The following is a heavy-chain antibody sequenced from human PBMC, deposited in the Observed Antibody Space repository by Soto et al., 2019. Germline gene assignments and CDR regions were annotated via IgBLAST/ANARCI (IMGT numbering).Heavy chain of an antibody. CDR1: GGSISSGDYY. CDR2: IYYSGST. CDR3: ARVSIMVRGLSYYYGLDV. Sequence: PSETLSLTCTVSGGSISSGDYYWSWIRQPPGKGLEWIGYIYYSGSTYYSPSLKSRVTISVDTSKNQFSLKVSSVTAADTAVYYCARVSIMVRGLSYYYGLDVWGQGTTVTVSS. J-gene: IGHJ6*02. D-gene: IGHD3-10*01. V-gene: IGHV4-30-4*01.